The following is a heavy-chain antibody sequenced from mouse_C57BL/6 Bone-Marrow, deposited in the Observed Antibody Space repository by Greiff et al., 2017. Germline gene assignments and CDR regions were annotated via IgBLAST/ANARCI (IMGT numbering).Heavy chain of an antibody. CDR1: GYSITSGYY. CDR3: ARDSTTVVEGGYFDY. V-gene: IGHV3-6*01. CDR2: ISYDGSN. J-gene: IGHJ2*01. D-gene: IGHD1-1*01. Sequence: EVKVEESGPGLVKPSQSLSLTCSVTGYSITSGYYWNWIRQFPGNKLEWMGYISYDGSNNYNPSLKNRISITRDTSKNQFFLKLNSVTTEDTATYYCARDSTTVVEGGYFDYWGQGTTLTVSS.